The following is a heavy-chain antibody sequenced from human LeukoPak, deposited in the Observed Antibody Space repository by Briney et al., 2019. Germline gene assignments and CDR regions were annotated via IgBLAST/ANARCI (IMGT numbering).Heavy chain of an antibody. CDR2: MWGDGSNK. Sequence: GGSLRLSRVVSGFTFSSHSMHWVRQAPGKGLEWVALMWGDGSNKYYEDSVKGRFTISRDNSKNTLYLQMNSLRAEDTALYYCAKDLGYSSGHPFDYWGQGTLVTVSS. D-gene: IGHD6-19*01. CDR1: GFTFSSHS. J-gene: IGHJ4*02. V-gene: IGHV3-33*06. CDR3: AKDLGYSSGHPFDY.